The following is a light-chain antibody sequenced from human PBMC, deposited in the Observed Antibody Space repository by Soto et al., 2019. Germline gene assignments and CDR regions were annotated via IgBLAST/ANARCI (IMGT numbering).Light chain of an antibody. Sequence: QSALTQPASMSGSPGQSVTISCTGTSSDIGGYNYVSWYRQYLDKAPQLIIYEVSNRPSGISNRFSGSKSGNTASLTISGLQAEDEADYYCSSYTSSVALVFGGGTKLTVL. CDR2: EVS. CDR3: SSYTSSVALV. J-gene: IGLJ3*02. CDR1: SSDIGGYNY. V-gene: IGLV2-14*01.